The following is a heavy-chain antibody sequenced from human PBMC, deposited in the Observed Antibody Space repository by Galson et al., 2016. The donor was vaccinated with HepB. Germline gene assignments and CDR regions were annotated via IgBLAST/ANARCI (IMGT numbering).Heavy chain of an antibody. D-gene: IGHD4-23*01. J-gene: IGHJ2*01. CDR3: AEGAGLYGGYWYFDL. CDR1: GFTFSDYG. Sequence: SLRLSCAASGFTFSDYGMHWVRQAPGKGLECVALISYNGHNTYYADSVKGRFTISRDNSQNTLYPQLNSVRDDDTAVYSWAEGAGLYGGYWYFDLWGRGTLVTVSS. CDR2: ISYNGHNT. V-gene: IGHV3-30*18.